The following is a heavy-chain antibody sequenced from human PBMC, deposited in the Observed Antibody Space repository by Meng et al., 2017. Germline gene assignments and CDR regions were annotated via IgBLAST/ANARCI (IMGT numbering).Heavy chain of an antibody. V-gene: IGHV3-53*02. CDR2: IYSGGST. CDR3: ARDLGY. J-gene: IGHJ4*02. CDR1: GFTVSSNY. D-gene: IGHD3-16*01. Sequence: QRGEIGGGWVQPGGALGLSCAASGFTVSSNYMSWVRQAPGKGLEWVSVIYSGGSTYYADSVKGRFTISRDNSKNTLYLQMNSLRAEDTAVYYCARDLGYWGQGTLVTVSS.